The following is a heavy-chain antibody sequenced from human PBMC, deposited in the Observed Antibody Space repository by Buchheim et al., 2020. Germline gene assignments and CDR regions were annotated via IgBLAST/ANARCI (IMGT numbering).Heavy chain of an antibody. CDR3: LTGTGY. J-gene: IGHJ4*02. V-gene: IGHV3-48*03. D-gene: IGHD3-9*01. CDR2: ITGSRSTTI. Sequence: EVQLVESGGGLVQPGGSLRLSCAASGFTFSSYEMNWVRQAPGKGLEWVSYITGSRSTTIYYADSVKGRFTMSRDNAKQSLYLQMNTLRAEDMAVYYCLTGTGYWGQGTL. CDR1: GFTFSSYE.